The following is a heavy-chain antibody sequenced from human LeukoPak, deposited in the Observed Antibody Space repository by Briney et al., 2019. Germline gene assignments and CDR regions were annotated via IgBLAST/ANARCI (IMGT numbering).Heavy chain of an antibody. Sequence: GGSLRLSCAASGFTFSTYGMHWVRQAPGKGLEWVAVIWYDGSEKYYADSVKGRFTISRDNSKNTLYLQVNSLRAEDTAVYYCAKDLTTGTLSFDYWGQGTLVTVSS. J-gene: IGHJ4*02. CDR2: IWYDGSEK. CDR1: GFTFSTYG. V-gene: IGHV3-33*06. D-gene: IGHD1-1*01. CDR3: AKDLTTGTLSFDY.